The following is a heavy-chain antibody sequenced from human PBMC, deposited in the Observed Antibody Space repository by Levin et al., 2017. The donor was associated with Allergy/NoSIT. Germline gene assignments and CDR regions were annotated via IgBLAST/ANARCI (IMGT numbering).Heavy chain of an antibody. D-gene: IGHD4-17*01. Sequence: GASVKVSCKASGYRFTGYYIHWVRQAPGQGLEWMGRIVPSSGGTNYAQQFQGRVTMTRDTSISLAYMEPSSLSSDDTAVYYCEREDYGEANDYWGQGTLVTVSS. CDR1: GYRFTGYY. V-gene: IGHV1-2*06. CDR3: EREDYGEANDY. J-gene: IGHJ4*02. CDR2: IVPSSGGT.